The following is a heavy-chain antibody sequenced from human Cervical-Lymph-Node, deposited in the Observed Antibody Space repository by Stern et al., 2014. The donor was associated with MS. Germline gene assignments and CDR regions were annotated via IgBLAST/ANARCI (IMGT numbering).Heavy chain of an antibody. CDR3: ARDEAQYCRSASCLPFDF. D-gene: IGHD2-2*01. CDR2: IWDDGSNK. V-gene: IGHV3-33*01. J-gene: IGHJ4*02. CDR1: GFTIRTYG. Sequence: VQLVESGGGVVQPGRSLRLSCAASGFTIRTYGMHWVRQAPGKGLEWVAVIWDDGSNKNYANSVKGRFTISRDNSKNTVYLQMNSLRAEDTAVYYCARDEAQYCRSASCLPFDFWGQGTLVTVS.